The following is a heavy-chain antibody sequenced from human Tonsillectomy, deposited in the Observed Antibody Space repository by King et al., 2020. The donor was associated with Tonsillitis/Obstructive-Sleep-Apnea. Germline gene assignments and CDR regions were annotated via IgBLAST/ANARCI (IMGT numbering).Heavy chain of an antibody. CDR3: ALDGSGAFDI. CDR1: GGSFSGYY. J-gene: IGHJ3*02. Sequence: VQLQQWGAGLLKPSETLSLTCAVYGGSFSGYYWSWIRQPPGKGLEWIGEINHSGSTNYNPSLKSRVTTSVDTSKNQFSLKLSSVTAADTAVYYCALDGSGAFDIWGQGTMVTVSS. V-gene: IGHV4-34*01. D-gene: IGHD3-10*01. CDR2: INHSGST.